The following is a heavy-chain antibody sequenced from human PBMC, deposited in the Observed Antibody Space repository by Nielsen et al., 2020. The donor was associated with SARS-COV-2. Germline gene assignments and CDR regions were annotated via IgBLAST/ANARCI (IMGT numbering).Heavy chain of an antibody. J-gene: IGHJ6*02. CDR3: AREMSVQLWSYYYYDMDV. Sequence: SETLSLTCVVAGGSINNYHWSWIRQPPGKGLEWIGYINYSGSTKYNPSLKSRVTISVDTSKSQFSLKLSSVTAADTAVYYCAREMSVQLWSYYYYDMDVWGQGTTVTVSS. D-gene: IGHD5-18*01. CDR1: GGSINNYH. V-gene: IGHV4-59*12. CDR2: INYSGST.